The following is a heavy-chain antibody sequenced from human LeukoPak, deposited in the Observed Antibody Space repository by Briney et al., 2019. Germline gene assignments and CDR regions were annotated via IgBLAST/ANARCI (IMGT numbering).Heavy chain of an antibody. CDR3: ARGLRYFDWLPGY. D-gene: IGHD3-9*01. J-gene: IGHJ4*02. V-gene: IGHV3-74*01. CDR2: MNSDGRAT. Sequence: GGSLRLSCAVSGFTLSSYWMHWVRQAPGKGLVCVSRMNSDGRATTYADSVKGRFTISRDNAKSSLSLQMNSLRAEDTALYYCARGLRYFDWLPGYWGQGTLVTVSS. CDR1: GFTLSSYW.